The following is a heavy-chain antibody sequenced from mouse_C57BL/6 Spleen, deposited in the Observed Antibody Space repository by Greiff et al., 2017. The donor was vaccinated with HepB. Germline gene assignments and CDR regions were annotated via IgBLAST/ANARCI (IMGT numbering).Heavy chain of an antibody. J-gene: IGHJ1*03. Sequence: VQLQQSGAELVKPGASVKLSCKASGYTFTEYTIHWVKQRSGQGLEWIGWFYPGSGSIKYNEKFKDKATLTADKSSSTVYMELSRLTSEDSAVYFCARHEDNYGSSSDWYFDVWGTGTTVTVSS. D-gene: IGHD1-1*01. CDR3: ARHEDNYGSSSDWYFDV. V-gene: IGHV1-62-2*01. CDR2: FYPGSGSI. CDR1: GYTFTEYT.